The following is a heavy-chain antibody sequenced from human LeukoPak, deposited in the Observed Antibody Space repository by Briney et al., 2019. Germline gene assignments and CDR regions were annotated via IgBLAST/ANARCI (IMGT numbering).Heavy chain of an antibody. D-gene: IGHD3-10*01. CDR3: ARHFGSGSFPLDN. CDR1: GGPISGYY. J-gene: IGHJ4*02. V-gene: IGHV4-59*01. CDR2: IHYSGTT. Sequence: SETLSLTCSVSGGPISGYYWSWIRQPPGKTLEWIGWIHYSGTTRYNPSLKSRITMSLGSSDNQFSLTLSSVTAADTAVYYCARHFGSGSFPLDNWGQGTLVTVSA.